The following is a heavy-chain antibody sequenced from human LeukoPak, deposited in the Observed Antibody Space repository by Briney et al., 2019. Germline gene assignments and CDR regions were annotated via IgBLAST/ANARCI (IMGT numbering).Heavy chain of an antibody. V-gene: IGHV3-23*01. CDR3: AKAGYYYDSSGLAEYFDY. CDR1: GFTFRSYA. Sequence: GGSLRLSCAASGFTFRSYAMNWVRQAPGKGLEWVSTISGSGANTYYADSVKGRFTISRDNSKNTLYLQMNSLRAEDTAVYYCAKAGYYYDSSGLAEYFDYWGQGTLVTVSS. J-gene: IGHJ4*02. D-gene: IGHD3-22*01. CDR2: ISGSGANT.